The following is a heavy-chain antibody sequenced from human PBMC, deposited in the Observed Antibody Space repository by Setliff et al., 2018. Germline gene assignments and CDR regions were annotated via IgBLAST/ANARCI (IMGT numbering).Heavy chain of an antibody. D-gene: IGHD5-12*01. CDR3: ARGGTFRYFDF. V-gene: IGHV4-31*03. CDR2: IYYSGST. CDR1: GGSISSGGYY. J-gene: IGHJ4*02. Sequence: PSETLSLTCTVSGGSISSGGYYWSWIRQHPGKGLEWIGYIYYSGSTYYNPSLKSRVTISVDTSKNQFSLKLRSVTAADTAVYYCARGGTFRYFDFWGQGAPVTV.